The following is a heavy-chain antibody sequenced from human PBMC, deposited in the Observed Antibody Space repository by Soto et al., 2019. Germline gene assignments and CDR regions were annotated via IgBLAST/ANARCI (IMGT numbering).Heavy chain of an antibody. CDR3: ARRDTSGFLRYFDN. D-gene: IGHD3-3*01. CDR1: GGTLSSFINYP. V-gene: IGHV1-69*06. CDR2: IVPNVGTV. J-gene: IGHJ4*03. Sequence: SVKVSCKASGGTLSSFINYPINWVRQAPGQGLEWMGGIVPNVGTVNYAQKFQGRVTVTADKSTGTAYMELSSLRSEDTALYYCARRDTSGFLRYFDNWGQGTLVTVSS.